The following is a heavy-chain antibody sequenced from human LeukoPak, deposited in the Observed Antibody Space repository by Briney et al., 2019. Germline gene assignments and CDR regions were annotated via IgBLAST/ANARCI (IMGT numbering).Heavy chain of an antibody. CDR2: LNPGGETT. Sequence: PGGSLRLSCAASGFTLSSYNMNWVRQAPGKGLEWVSVLNPGGETTYYADSVKGRFTISRDNSKNTLYLQMNSLRAEDSAVYYCARDRYSYGFALDCWGQGTLVTVSS. CDR1: GFTLSSYN. J-gene: IGHJ4*02. V-gene: IGHV3-23*01. CDR3: ARDRYSYGFALDC. D-gene: IGHD5-18*01.